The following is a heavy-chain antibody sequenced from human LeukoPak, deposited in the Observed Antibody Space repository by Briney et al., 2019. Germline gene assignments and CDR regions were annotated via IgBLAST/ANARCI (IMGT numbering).Heavy chain of an antibody. J-gene: IGHJ4*02. CDR2: IYYSGST. CDR1: GGSTSSSSYY. V-gene: IGHV4-39*07. CDR3: ARDLGDYYDSSGYYDY. Sequence: SETLSLTCTVSGGSTSSSSYYWGWIRQPPGKGLEWIGSIYYSGSTYYNPSLKSRVTISVDTSKNQFSLKLSSVTAADTAVYYCARDLGDYYDSSGYYDYWGQGTLVTVSS. D-gene: IGHD3-22*01.